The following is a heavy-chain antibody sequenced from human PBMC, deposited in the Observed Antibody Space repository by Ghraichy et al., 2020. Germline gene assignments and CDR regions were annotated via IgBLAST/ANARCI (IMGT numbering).Heavy chain of an antibody. Sequence: SETLSLTCAVSGDSISSDNWWSWVRQPPGEGLEWIGEIHHSGSTKDNPSLESRVTMSIDKSKNEFSLKVSSVTAADTAVYYCARVASTTWGIWYFDVWGRGTLAAVSS. D-gene: IGHD2-2*01. CDR3: ARVASTTWGIWYFDV. V-gene: IGHV4-4*02. J-gene: IGHJ2*01. CDR2: IHHSGST. CDR1: GDSISSDNW.